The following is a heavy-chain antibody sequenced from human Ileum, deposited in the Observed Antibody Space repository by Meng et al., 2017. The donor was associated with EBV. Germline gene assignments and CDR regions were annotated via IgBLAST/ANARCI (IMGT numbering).Heavy chain of an antibody. CDR3: ARGSTPAAGAY. CDR1: GGSISSSSYY. V-gene: IGHV4-39*06. J-gene: IGHJ4*02. D-gene: IGHD6-13*01. CDR2: MYSSGTT. Sequence: RLKRQEPGPGRVKPSETLSLSCTVSGGSISSSSYYWGWIRQPPGKGLEWIGSMYSSGTTNYNPSLTSRVTISLDTSKNQFSLKLSSVTAADTAVYYCARGSTPAAGAYWGQGTLVTVSS.